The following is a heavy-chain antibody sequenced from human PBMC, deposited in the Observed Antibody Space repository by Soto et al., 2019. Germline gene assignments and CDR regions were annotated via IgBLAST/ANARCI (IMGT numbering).Heavy chain of an antibody. Sequence: QAHLVESGGGVVQPGRSLRLSCAASGFTFTSYGMHWVRQAPGTRLGWVAVISYDGGLKHYADSVKGRFTISKDNSKNMVVLQMNSLRAEDTAVYYCVSDRGYGHASVPYSWGQGTLVSVSS. CDR1: GFTFTSYG. CDR3: VSDRGYGHASVPYS. CDR2: ISYDGGLK. V-gene: IGHV3-30*03. D-gene: IGHD5-18*01. J-gene: IGHJ4*02.